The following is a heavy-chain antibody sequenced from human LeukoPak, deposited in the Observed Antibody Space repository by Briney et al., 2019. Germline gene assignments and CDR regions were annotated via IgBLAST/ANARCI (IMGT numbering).Heavy chain of an antibody. J-gene: IGHJ4*02. CDR2: IYYSGST. D-gene: IGHD3-22*01. Sequence: SETLSLTCTVSGCSISSSSYYWGWIRQPPGKGLEWIGSIYYSGSTYYNPSLKSRVTISVDTSKNQFSLKLSSVTAADTAVYYCARHGYYDSSGYYSIYFDYWGQGTLVTVSS. CDR3: ARHGYYDSSGYYSIYFDY. CDR1: GCSISSSSYY. V-gene: IGHV4-39*01.